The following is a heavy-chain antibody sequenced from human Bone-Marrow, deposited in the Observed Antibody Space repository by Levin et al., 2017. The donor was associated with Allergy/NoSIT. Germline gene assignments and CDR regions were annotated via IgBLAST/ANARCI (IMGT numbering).Heavy chain of an antibody. Sequence: ETLSLTCAASGFTFTTHWMHWVRQAPGKGLVWVSRINTDGSNTVYADSVKGRFTISRDNAKNTLYLQMNSLRAEDTAVYYCTRAGPGSGTYPTIYFQHWGQGTLVTVSS. CDR1: GFTFTTHW. D-gene: IGHD3-10*01. J-gene: IGHJ1*01. V-gene: IGHV3-74*01. CDR3: TRAGPGSGTYPTIYFQH. CDR2: INTDGSNT.